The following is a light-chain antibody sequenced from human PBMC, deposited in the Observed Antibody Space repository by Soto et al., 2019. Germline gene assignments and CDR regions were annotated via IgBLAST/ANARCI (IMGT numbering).Light chain of an antibody. CDR2: GAS. J-gene: IGKJ4*01. V-gene: IGKV3-20*01. Sequence: EDVLTQSPGTLSLSPGARATLSCRASQFVSSTYLAWYQQRPGQAPRLLIYGASSRATGIPDRFSGGGSETDFTLTISRLESEDSAVYYCQQYGISPFTFGGGTKVEI. CDR3: QQYGISPFT. CDR1: QFVSSTY.